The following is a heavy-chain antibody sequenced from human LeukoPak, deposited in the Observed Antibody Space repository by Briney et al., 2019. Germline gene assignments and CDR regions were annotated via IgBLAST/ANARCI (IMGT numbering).Heavy chain of an antibody. J-gene: IGHJ4*02. CDR1: GFTFSSYE. V-gene: IGHV3-48*03. Sequence: GGSLRLSCAASGFTFSSYEMNWVRQAPGKGLEWVSYISSSGSTIYYADSVKGRFTISRDNAKNSLCLQMNSLRAEDTAVYYCARIGGYDILTGYPGARLFDYWGQGTLVTVSS. CDR2: ISSSGSTI. CDR3: ARIGGYDILTGYPGARLFDY. D-gene: IGHD3-9*01.